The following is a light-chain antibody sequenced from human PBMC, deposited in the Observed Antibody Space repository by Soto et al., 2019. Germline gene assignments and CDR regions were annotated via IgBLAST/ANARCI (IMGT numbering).Light chain of an antibody. CDR2: TLS. V-gene: IGKV2-40*01. CDR1: QSLLNSDDGNTY. CDR3: MQSIEFPLT. J-gene: IGKJ4*01. Sequence: EIVMTQSPLSLPVTPGEPASISCRSSQSLLNSDDGNTYLDWYLQKPGQSPQLLIYTLSFRAPGVPDRFSGSGSGTDFTLKISRVEDEDVGIYYCMQSIEFPLTFGGGPKVDIK.